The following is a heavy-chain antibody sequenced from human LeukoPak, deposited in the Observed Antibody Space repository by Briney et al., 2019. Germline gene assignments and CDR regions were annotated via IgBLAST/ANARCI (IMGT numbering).Heavy chain of an antibody. CDR1: GYTFTGYY. Sequence: ASVKVSCKASGYTFTGYYMHWVRQAPGQGLEWMGWINPNSGGTNYAQKFQGRVTMTRDTSISTAYMELSRLRSDDTAVYYCARGSGWLRLSFWGDAFDIWGQGTMVTVSS. CDR2: INPNSGGT. V-gene: IGHV1-2*02. D-gene: IGHD5-12*01. J-gene: IGHJ3*02. CDR3: ARGSGWLRLSFWGDAFDI.